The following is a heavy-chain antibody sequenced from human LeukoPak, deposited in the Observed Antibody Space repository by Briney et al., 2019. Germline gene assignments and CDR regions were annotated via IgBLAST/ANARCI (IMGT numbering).Heavy chain of an antibody. V-gene: IGHV3-20*04. J-gene: IGHJ3*02. CDR2: INWNGGST. CDR1: GFTFDDYG. D-gene: IGHD2-8*02. CDR3: ARGLVRGNDAFXI. Sequence: GGSLRLSCAASGFTFDDYGMSWVRQAPGKGLEWVSGINWNGGSTLYAYSVNGRFTISRDNAKNSLYLQMNSLRAEDTAWYYCARGLVRGNDAFXIXXQGTXVTVS.